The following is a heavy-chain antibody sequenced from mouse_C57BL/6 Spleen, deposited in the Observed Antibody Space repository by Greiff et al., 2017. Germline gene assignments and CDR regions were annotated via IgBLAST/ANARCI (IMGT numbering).Heavy chain of an antibody. Sequence: QVHVKQPGAELVRPGSSVKLSCKASGYTFTSYWMDWVKQRPGQGLEWIGNIYPSDSETHYNQKFKDKATLTVDKSSSTAYMQLSSLTSEDSAVYYCARRGSPYVDVWGTGTSVTVSS. J-gene: IGHJ1*03. CDR2: IYPSDSET. V-gene: IGHV1-61*01. CDR1: GYTFTSYW. CDR3: ARRGSPYVDV.